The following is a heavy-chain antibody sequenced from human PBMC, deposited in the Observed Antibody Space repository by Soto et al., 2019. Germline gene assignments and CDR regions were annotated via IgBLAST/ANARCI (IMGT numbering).Heavy chain of an antibody. J-gene: IGHJ6*02. D-gene: IGHD2-15*01. Sequence: QVQLVESGGGVVQPGRSLRLSFAASGFTFSSYGMHWVRQAPGKGLEWVAVISYDGSNKYYADSVKGRFTISRDNSKNTLYLQMNSLRAEDTAVYYCAKDLRYCSGGSCYASGFYYGMDVWGQGTTVTVSS. CDR2: ISYDGSNK. CDR1: GFTFSSYG. CDR3: AKDLRYCSGGSCYASGFYYGMDV. V-gene: IGHV3-30*18.